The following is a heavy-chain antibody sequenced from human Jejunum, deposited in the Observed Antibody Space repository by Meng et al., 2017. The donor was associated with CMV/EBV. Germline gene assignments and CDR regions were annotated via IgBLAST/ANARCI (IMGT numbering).Heavy chain of an antibody. CDR1: GFTFSDYS. Sequence: SWSGSGFTFSDYSMNWVRQAPGKGLELVSSITSDSSHTYYAGSVKGRFTISRDNAKNSLYLQMDSLRADDTAVYYCARGVGSGGAPDYWGQGTLVTVSS. D-gene: IGHD3-16*01. CDR2: ITSDSSHT. J-gene: IGHJ4*02. V-gene: IGHV3-21*01. CDR3: ARGVGSGGAPDY.